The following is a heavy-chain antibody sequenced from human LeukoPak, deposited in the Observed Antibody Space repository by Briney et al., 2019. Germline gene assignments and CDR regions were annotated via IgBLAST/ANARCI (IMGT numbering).Heavy chain of an antibody. Sequence: SETLSLTCAVYGGSFSGYHWSWIRQPPGKGLEWIGEINHSGSTNYNPSLKSRVTISVDTSKNQFSLKLSSVTAADTAVYYCARSIVVVVAATYFDYWGQGTLVTVSS. D-gene: IGHD2-15*01. CDR2: INHSGST. V-gene: IGHV4-34*01. J-gene: IGHJ4*02. CDR1: GGSFSGYH. CDR3: ARSIVVVVAATYFDY.